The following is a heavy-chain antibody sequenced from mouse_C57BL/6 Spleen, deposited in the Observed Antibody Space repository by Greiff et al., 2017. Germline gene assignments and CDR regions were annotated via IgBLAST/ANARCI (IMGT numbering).Heavy chain of an antibody. CDR3: ARDYGSCSYYFDY. Sequence: QVLLQQSGPELVKPGASVKISCKASGYAFSSSWMNWVKQRPGKGLEWIGWIYHGDGDSNYNGKFKGKATLTADKSSSTAYMQLRSLTSEDSAVDFCARDYGSCSYYFDYWGQGTTLTVSS. J-gene: IGHJ2*01. D-gene: IGHD1-1*01. CDR2: IYHGDGDS. CDR1: GYAFSSSW. V-gene: IGHV1-82*01.